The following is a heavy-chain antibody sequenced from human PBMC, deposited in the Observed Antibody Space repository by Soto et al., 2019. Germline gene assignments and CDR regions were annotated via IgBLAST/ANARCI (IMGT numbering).Heavy chain of an antibody. CDR2: ISGSGGST. Sequence: EVQLLESGGGLVQPGGSLRLSCAASGFTFSSYAMSWVRQAPGKGLEWVSAISGSGGSTYYADSVKGRFTISRGNSKNTLYLQMNSLRAEDTAVYYCAKDKDSSGYSLDYWGQGTLVTVSS. CDR1: GFTFSSYA. V-gene: IGHV3-23*01. D-gene: IGHD3-22*01. J-gene: IGHJ4*02. CDR3: AKDKDSSGYSLDY.